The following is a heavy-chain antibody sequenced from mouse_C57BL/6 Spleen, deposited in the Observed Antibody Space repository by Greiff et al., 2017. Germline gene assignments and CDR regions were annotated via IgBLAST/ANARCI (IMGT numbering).Heavy chain of an antibody. J-gene: IGHJ2*01. CDR1: GYSFTGYY. CDR3: ARRRVYFDY. Sequence: VQLQQPGPELVKPGASVKISCKASGYSFTGYYMNWVKQSPEKSLEWIGEINPTTGGTTYNQKFKAKATLTVDKSSSTAYMQLKSLTSEDSAVFYCARRRVYFDYWGKGTTLTVSS. CDR2: INPTTGGT. V-gene: IGHV1-42*01.